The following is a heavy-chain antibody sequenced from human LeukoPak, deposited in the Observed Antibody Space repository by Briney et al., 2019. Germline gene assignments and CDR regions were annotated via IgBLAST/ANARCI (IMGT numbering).Heavy chain of an antibody. D-gene: IGHD6-13*01. CDR3: ARQGQQLTRGWFDP. J-gene: IGHJ5*02. CDR1: GGSISSSSYY. CDR2: IYYSGST. Sequence: PSETLSLTCTVSGGSISSSSYYWGWIRQPPGKGLEWIGSIYYSGSTYYNPSLKSQVTISVDTSKNQFSLKLSSVTAADTAVYYCARQGQQLTRGWFDPWGQGTLVTVSS. V-gene: IGHV4-39*01.